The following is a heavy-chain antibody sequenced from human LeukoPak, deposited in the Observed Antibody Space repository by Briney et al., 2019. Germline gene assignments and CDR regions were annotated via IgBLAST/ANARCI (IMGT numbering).Heavy chain of an antibody. J-gene: IGHJ6*03. CDR1: GGSISTHY. Sequence: SETLSLTCTVSGGSISTHYWSWIRQPAGKRLEWIGRIYTSGGTHYNPSLKSRVIMSVDTSKNQFSLKLSSVTAADTAMYYCARDGDFWSGDDHYYFYMDVWGKGITVTVSS. CDR3: ARDGDFWSGDDHYYFYMDV. V-gene: IGHV4-4*07. CDR2: IYTSGGT. D-gene: IGHD3-3*01.